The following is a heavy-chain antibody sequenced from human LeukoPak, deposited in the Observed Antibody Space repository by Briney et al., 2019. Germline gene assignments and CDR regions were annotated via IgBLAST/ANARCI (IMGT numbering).Heavy chain of an antibody. Sequence: QAGGSLRLSCAASGFTFSSYAMSWVRQAPGKGLEWVSAISSGGGRTYYADSVKGRFTFSRDNSKNTLYLQMNSLRPEDTAVYYCARDRSLAYFDYWGQGTLVTVSS. V-gene: IGHV3-23*01. CDR3: ARDRSLAYFDY. J-gene: IGHJ4*02. CDR1: GFTFSSYA. CDR2: ISSGGGRT.